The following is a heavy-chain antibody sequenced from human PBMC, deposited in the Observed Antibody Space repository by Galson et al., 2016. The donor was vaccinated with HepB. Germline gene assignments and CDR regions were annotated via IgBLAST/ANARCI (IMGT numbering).Heavy chain of an antibody. V-gene: IGHV4-4*02. CDR3: ARVLRFLEWLEFDP. CDR2: ISDSGST. Sequence: SETLSLTCAVSGGSINSDNWWSWVRQPPGKGLEWIGDISDSGSTNYNPSLKSRVTISVDTSKNQFSLKLSSVTAADTAVYYCARVLRFLEWLEFDPWGQGTLVTVSS. J-gene: IGHJ5*02. CDR1: GGSINSDNW. D-gene: IGHD3-3*01.